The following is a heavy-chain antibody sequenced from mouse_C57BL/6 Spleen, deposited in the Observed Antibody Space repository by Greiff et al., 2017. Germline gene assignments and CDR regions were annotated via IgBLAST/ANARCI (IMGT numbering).Heavy chain of an antibody. V-gene: IGHV1-55*01. CDR1: GYTFTSYW. J-gene: IGHJ3*01. CDR3: ARAGDYDRLAY. D-gene: IGHD2-4*01. Sequence: QVQLKQPGAELVKPGASVKMSCKASGYTFTSYWITWVKQRPGQGLEWIGDIYPGSGSTNYNEKFKRQATLTGDTSYSTAYMQISSLTSEDSAVYYCARAGDYDRLAYWGQGTLVTVSA. CDR2: IYPGSGST.